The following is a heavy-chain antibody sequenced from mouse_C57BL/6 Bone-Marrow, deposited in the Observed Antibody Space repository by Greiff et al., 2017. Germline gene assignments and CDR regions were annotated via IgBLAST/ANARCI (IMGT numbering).Heavy chain of an antibody. CDR2: ILPGSGST. CDR1: GYTFTGYW. V-gene: IGHV1-9*01. J-gene: IGHJ4*01. CDR3: AKGDYDGRLYYYAMDY. D-gene: IGHD2-4*01. Sequence: QVQLQQSGAELMKPGASVKLSCKATGYTFTGYWIEWVKQRPGHGLEWIGEILPGSGSTNYNEKFKGKATFTADTSSNTAYMQLSSLTTEDSAIYYCAKGDYDGRLYYYAMDYWGQGTSVTVSS.